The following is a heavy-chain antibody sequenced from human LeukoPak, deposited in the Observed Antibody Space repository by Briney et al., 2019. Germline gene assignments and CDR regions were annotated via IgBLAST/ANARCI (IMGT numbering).Heavy chain of an antibody. CDR3: AKSGGTTNSYYYSDY. CDR2: ISGSGANT. D-gene: IGHD1-1*01. J-gene: IGHJ4*02. V-gene: IGHV3-23*01. CDR1: GFTFSSFA. Sequence: GESLKISCAASGFTFSSFAMSWVRQAPGKGLEWVSGISGSGANTYYAASVKGRVTISRDNSKNTLYLQMNSLRGEDTAVYYCAKSGGTTNSYYYSDYWGQGTLVTVSS.